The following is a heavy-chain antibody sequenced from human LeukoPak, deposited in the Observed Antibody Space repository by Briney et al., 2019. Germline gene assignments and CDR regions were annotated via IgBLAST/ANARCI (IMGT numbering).Heavy chain of an antibody. CDR1: GFTFSNYW. V-gene: IGHV3-7*01. D-gene: IGHD3-16*01. CDR3: ARDLGVGYFVLGAFDI. Sequence: GGSLRLSCAASGFTFSNYWMSWVRQAPGKGLEWVANIKQDGSEKYYVDSVKGRFTISRDNAKNSLYLQMSSLRAEDTAVYYCARDLGVGYFVLGAFDIWGQGTMVTVSS. CDR2: IKQDGSEK. J-gene: IGHJ3*02.